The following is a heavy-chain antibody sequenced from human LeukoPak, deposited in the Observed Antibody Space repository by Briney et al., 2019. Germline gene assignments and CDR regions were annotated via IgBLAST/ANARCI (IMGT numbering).Heavy chain of an antibody. Sequence: PGGSLRLSCAASGFSFSSYWMSWVRQAPGKGLEGVADIRQDGSEKYSVDSVKGRFTISRDNAKNSLYLQMNSLRAEDTAVYYCARDRAYCSGGSCRYFDYWGQGTLVTVSS. D-gene: IGHD2-15*01. CDR2: IRQDGSEK. V-gene: IGHV3-7*01. J-gene: IGHJ4*02. CDR3: ARDRAYCSGGSCRYFDY. CDR1: GFSFSSYW.